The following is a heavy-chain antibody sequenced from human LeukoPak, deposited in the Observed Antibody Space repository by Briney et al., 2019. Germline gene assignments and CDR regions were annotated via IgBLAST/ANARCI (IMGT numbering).Heavy chain of an antibody. D-gene: IGHD5-12*01. CDR1: GDSISSYY. Sequence: SETLSLTCTVSGDSISSYYWSWIRQPPGQGLEWMGSINYSGRSSYNPSLKSRVTMSVDTSKSQFSLNLSSVTAADTAVYYCARHKLGTVATLGMDYWGQGTLVTVSS. CDR3: ARHKLGTVATLGMDY. J-gene: IGHJ4*02. V-gene: IGHV4-59*08. CDR2: INYSGRS.